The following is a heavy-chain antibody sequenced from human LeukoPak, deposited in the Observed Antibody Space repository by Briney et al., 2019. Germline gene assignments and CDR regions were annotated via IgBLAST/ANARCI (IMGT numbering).Heavy chain of an antibody. D-gene: IGHD3-16*02. CDR1: GYSFTSYW. J-gene: IGHJ4*02. Sequence: GESLKISCKGSGYSFTSYWIGWVRQMPGKGLEWMGIINPGDSDTRYSPSFQGQVTVTADKSISTAYLQWSSLKASDTAIYYCATALSFHHWGQGTLFTVSS. CDR3: ATALSFHH. V-gene: IGHV5-51*01. CDR2: INPGDSDT.